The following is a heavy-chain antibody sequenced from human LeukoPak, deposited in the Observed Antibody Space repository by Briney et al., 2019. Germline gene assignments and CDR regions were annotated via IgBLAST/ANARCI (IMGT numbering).Heavy chain of an antibody. CDR2: IYKSGTT. CDR3: ARSFLDYMDV. D-gene: IGHD2/OR15-2a*01. V-gene: IGHV4-4*07. CDR1: GESINPYY. Sequence: PSETLSLTCTVSGESINPYYWNWIRQSAGKGLEWIGHIYKSGTTHFNPSLTSRVTMSLDTSRNQFSLKLRSVTAADTAVYFCARSFLDYMDVWGKGTTVTVSS. J-gene: IGHJ6*03.